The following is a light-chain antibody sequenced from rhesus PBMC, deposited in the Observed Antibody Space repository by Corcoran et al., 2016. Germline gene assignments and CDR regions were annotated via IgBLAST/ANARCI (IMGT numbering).Light chain of an antibody. V-gene: IGKV1-25*01. Sequence: DIQMTQSPSSLSASVGDRVTLTCRASQGISSYLAWYQQKPGKAPKLLIYAASTLQRGVPSRFSGSGSGTDFTLPISSLQPEDFATYYCQHHNTYPYSFGQGTKVEIK. CDR1: QGISSY. J-gene: IGKJ2*01. CDR3: QHHNTYPYS. CDR2: AAS.